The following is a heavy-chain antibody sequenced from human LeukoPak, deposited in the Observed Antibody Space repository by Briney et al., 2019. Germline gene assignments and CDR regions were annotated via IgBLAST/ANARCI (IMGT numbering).Heavy chain of an antibody. CDR2: IYYSGTT. CDR1: GGSLSSSDHY. Sequence: SETLSLTCTVSGGSLSSSDHYWSWIRQPPGKGLEWIAYIYYSGTTYYNPSLLSRVSISVDTSKSQSSLKLSSVTAADTAVYYCARGDSSSWSFKIWGQGTLVTVSS. V-gene: IGHV4-30-4*01. CDR3: ARGDSSSWSFKI. D-gene: IGHD6-13*01. J-gene: IGHJ4*02.